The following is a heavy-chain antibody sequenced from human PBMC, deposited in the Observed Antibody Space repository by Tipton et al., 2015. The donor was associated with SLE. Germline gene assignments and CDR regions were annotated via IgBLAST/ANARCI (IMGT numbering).Heavy chain of an antibody. J-gene: IGHJ4*02. CDR2: IYYSGST. CDR1: GGSISSSSYY. Sequence: LRLSCTVSGGSISSSSYYWGWIRQPPGKGLEWIGSIYYSGSTSYNPYLKSRVTISVDTSKNQFSLNLSAVTAADTAGYYCARVGLVAPAAISSGVAYWGQGPLVTVSS. D-gene: IGHD2-2*02. V-gene: IGHV4-39*07. CDR3: ARVGLVAPAAISSGVAY.